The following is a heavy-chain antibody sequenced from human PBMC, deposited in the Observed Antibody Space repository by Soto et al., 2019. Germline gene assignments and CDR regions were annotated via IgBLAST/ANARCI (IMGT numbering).Heavy chain of an antibody. D-gene: IGHD4-17*01. CDR1: GGSISSYY. V-gene: IGHV4-59*01. CDR3: ARLPTTGDAFDI. Sequence: ASETLSLTCTVSGGSISSYYWSWIRQPPGKGLEWIGYIYYSGSTNYNPSLKSRVTISVDTSKNQFSLKLSSVTAADTAVYDCARLPTTGDAFDIWGQGTMVTVSS. J-gene: IGHJ3*02. CDR2: IYYSGST.